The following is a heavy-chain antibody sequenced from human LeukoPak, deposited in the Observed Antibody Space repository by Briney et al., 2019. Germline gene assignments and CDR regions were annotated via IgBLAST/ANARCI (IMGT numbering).Heavy chain of an antibody. CDR1: GYTLTELS. D-gene: IGHD4/OR15-4a*01. J-gene: IGHJ3*02. V-gene: IGHV1-24*01. Sequence: ASGKVSCKVSGYTLTELSIHWVRQAPGKGLEWMGGVDPEDGETIYAQKFQGRVTMTEDTSTDTAYMELSSLRSEDTAVYYCATTGSGQEPRRYGGLGIWGQGTMVTVSS. CDR2: VDPEDGET. CDR3: ATTGSGQEPRRYGGLGI.